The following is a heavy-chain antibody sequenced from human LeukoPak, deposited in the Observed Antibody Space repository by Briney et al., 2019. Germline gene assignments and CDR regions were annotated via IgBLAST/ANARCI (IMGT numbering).Heavy chain of an antibody. CDR2: INHSGST. V-gene: IGHV4-34*01. CDR3: ARGGVVVPAATAMDV. Sequence: SGTLSLTCAVYGGSFSGYYWSWIRQPPGKGLEWIGEINHSGSTNYNPSLKSRVTISVDTSKNQFSLKLSSVTAADTAVYYCARGGVVVPAATAMDVWGKGTTVTVSS. CDR1: GGSFSGYY. J-gene: IGHJ6*04. D-gene: IGHD2-2*01.